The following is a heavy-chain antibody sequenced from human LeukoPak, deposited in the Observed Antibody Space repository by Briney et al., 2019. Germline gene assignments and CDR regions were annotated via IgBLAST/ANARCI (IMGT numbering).Heavy chain of an antibody. D-gene: IGHD6-25*01. CDR1: GGSMRNTDYY. CDR3: ARVEIEASGYVVDY. CDR2: ISHSGST. V-gene: IGHV4-39*07. J-gene: IGHJ4*02. Sequence: SETLSLTCTLSGGSMRNTDYYWGWIRQPPGKGLEWIGEISHSGSTNYNPSLKSRVTISVDTSKKQFSLKLSSVTAADTAVYYCARVEIEASGYVVDYWGQGTLVTVSS.